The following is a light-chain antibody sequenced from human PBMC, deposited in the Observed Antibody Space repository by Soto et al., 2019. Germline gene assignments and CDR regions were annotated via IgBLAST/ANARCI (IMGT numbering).Light chain of an antibody. CDR1: RGHSSYA. Sequence: QLVLTQSPSASASLGASVKLTCTLSRGHSSYAIAWHQQQPEKGPRYLMKLNSDGSHSKGDGIPDRFSGSSSGAERYLTIASLQSEDEADYYCQTWGTGIRHVVFGGGTKVTVL. J-gene: IGLJ2*01. CDR2: LNSDGSH. CDR3: QTWGTGIRHVV. V-gene: IGLV4-69*01.